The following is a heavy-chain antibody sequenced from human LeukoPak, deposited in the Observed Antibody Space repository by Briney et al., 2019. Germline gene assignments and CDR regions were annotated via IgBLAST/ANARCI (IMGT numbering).Heavy chain of an antibody. CDR3: AKEGGDWGEGYFDY. CDR2: ISSSGGTI. J-gene: IGHJ4*02. CDR1: GFTFSDSY. V-gene: IGHV3-11*01. Sequence: GGSLRLSCAASGFTFSDSYMSWIRQVPGKGLEWISYISSSGGTIYYADSVKRRFTITRDNAKNSLYHQMNSLRAEDTAVYYCAKEGGDWGEGYFDYWGQGTLVTVSS. D-gene: IGHD7-27*01.